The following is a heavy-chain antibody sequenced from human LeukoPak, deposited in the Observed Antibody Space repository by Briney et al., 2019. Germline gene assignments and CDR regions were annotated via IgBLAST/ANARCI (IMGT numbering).Heavy chain of an antibody. Sequence: NPSETLSLTCAVSGGSISSSNWWSWVRQPPGQGLEWIGEIYHSGSTNYNPSLKSRVTISVDKSKNQFSLKLSSVTAADTAVYYCARSLWFGIYYYYGMDVWGKGTTVTVSS. CDR1: GGSISSSNW. D-gene: IGHD3-10*01. CDR2: IYHSGST. CDR3: ARSLWFGIYYYYGMDV. V-gene: IGHV4-4*02. J-gene: IGHJ6*04.